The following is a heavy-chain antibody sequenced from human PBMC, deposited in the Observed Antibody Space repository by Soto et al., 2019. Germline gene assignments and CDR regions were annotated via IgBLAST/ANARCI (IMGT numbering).Heavy chain of an antibody. CDR3: ARDVFRYFDL. V-gene: IGHV1-18*01. CDR2: ISAYNANT. CDR1: GYTLTRSG. D-gene: IGHD2-8*01. J-gene: IGHJ2*01. Sequence: QVHLVQSGAEVKKPGASVKVSCKASGYTLTRSGITWARQAPGQGLEWMGSISAYNANTNYAQKLQGRLTMTTDTSTSTAYMELRSLTSDDTAVYYCARDVFRYFDLWGRGTLVSVSS.